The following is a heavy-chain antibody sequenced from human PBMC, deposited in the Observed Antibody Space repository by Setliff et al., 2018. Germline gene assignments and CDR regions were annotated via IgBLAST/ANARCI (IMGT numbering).Heavy chain of an antibody. V-gene: IGHV7-4-1*02. D-gene: IGHD3-10*01. J-gene: IGHJ6*03. CDR2: INTNTGNP. Sequence: ASVKVSCKASGYTFTTYAISWMRQAPGQGLEWMGWINTNTGNPSYAQGFTGRFVFSLGTSVSTAYLQISSLKAEDTALYYCARASRFGTIKYRGDYYMDVWGKGTTVTV. CDR3: ARASRFGTIKYRGDYYMDV. CDR1: GYTFTTYA.